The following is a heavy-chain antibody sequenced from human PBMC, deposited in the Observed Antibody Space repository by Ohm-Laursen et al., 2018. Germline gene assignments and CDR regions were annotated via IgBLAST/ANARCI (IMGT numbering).Heavy chain of an antibody. Sequence: SLRLSCTASGFTFSSYDMHWVRQATGKGLEWVSAIGTAGDTYYPGSVKGRFTISRENAKNSLYLQMNSLRAGDTAVYYCARAGRDGYNFAYYGMDVWGQGTTVTVSS. J-gene: IGHJ6*02. V-gene: IGHV3-13*01. CDR1: GFTFSSYD. CDR3: ARAGRDGYNFAYYGMDV. CDR2: IGTAGDT. D-gene: IGHD5-24*01.